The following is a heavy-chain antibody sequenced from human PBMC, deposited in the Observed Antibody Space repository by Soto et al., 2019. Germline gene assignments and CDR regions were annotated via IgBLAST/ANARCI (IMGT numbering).Heavy chain of an antibody. CDR1: GFSLSTSGVG. CDR3: EHRSEGNSFHF. J-gene: IGHJ4*02. CDR2: VYWDDDK. V-gene: IGHV2-5*02. D-gene: IGHD4-4*01. Sequence: QITLKESGPTLVKPTQTLTLTCTFSGFSLSTSGVGVGWIRQPPGKALEWLALVYWDDDKRYSPSLKNRLTITKDTSKNQVVLTMTNMDPVDTATYYCEHRSEGNSFHFWGQGTLVTVSS.